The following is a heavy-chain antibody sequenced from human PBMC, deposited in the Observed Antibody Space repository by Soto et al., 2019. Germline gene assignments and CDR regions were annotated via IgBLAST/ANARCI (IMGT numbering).Heavy chain of an antibody. CDR2: IYYSGST. V-gene: IGHV4-31*03. CDR3: AEGYGDYIGNYYYGMDV. D-gene: IGHD4-17*01. CDR1: GGSISSGGYY. Sequence: KPSETLSLTCTVSGGSISSGGYYWSWIRQHPGKGLEWIGYIYYSGSTYYNPSLKSRVTISVDTSKNQFSLKLSSVTAADTAVYYCAEGYGDYIGNYYYGMDVWGQGTTVTVS. J-gene: IGHJ6*02.